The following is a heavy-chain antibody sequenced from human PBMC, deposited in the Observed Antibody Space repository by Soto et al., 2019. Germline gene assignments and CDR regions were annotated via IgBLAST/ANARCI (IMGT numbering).Heavy chain of an antibody. CDR3: ARDVVDEDGTIAYYYYYGMDV. J-gene: IGHJ6*04. V-gene: IGHV3-23*01. CDR2: ISGSGGST. Sequence: PGGSLRLSCAASGFTFSSYAMSWVRQAPGKGLEWVSAISGSGGSTYYADSVKGRFTISRDNSKNTLYLQMNSLRAEDTAVYYCARDVVDEDGTIAYYYYYGMDVWGKGTTVTVSS. CDR1: GFTFSSYA. D-gene: IGHD2-15*01.